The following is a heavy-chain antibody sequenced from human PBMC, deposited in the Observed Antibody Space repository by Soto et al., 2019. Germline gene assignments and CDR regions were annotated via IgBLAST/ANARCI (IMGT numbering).Heavy chain of an antibody. J-gene: IGHJ4*02. CDR3: ASGPGGFGDFSLDY. CDR1: GGSISQYY. V-gene: IGHV4-4*07. D-gene: IGHD3-10*01. CDR2: IYSGGST. Sequence: QVQLQESGPGLVKPSETLSLSCGVSGGSISQYYWSWIRQPAGKGLELIGRIYSGGSTNYNPSLESRVTMSVDTSKNKFSLKLSSVTAADTAVYYWASGPGGFGDFSLDYWGQGTLGSVSS.